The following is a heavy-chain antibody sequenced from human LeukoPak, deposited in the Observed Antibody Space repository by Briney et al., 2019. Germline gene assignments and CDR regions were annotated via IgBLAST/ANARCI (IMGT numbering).Heavy chain of an antibody. J-gene: IGHJ4*02. V-gene: IGHV3-23*01. CDR2: TSGSGGST. D-gene: IGHD3-9*01. CDR1: GFTFSSYS. Sequence: GGSLRLSCAASGFTFSSYSMNWVRQAPGKGLEWVSATSGSGGSTYYADSVKGRFTISRDNSKTTLYLQMNSLRAEDTAVYYCAKDRGSYDILTGYFLGAFDYWGQGTLVTVSS. CDR3: AKDRGSYDILTGYFLGAFDY.